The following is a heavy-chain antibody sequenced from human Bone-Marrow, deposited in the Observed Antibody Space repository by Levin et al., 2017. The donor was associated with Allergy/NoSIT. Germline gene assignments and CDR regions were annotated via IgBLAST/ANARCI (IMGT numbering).Heavy chain of an antibody. D-gene: IGHD6-19*01. CDR2: ISYDGSNK. Sequence: GESLKISCAASGFTFSSYGMHWVRQAPGKGLEWVAVISYDGSNKYYADSVKGRFTISRDNSKNTLYLQMNSLRAEDTAVYYCAKTPSGWRFDYWGQGTLVTVSS. V-gene: IGHV3-30*18. CDR1: GFTFSSYG. J-gene: IGHJ4*02. CDR3: AKTPSGWRFDY.